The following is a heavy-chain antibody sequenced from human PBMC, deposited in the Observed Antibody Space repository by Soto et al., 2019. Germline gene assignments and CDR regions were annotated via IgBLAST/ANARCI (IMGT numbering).Heavy chain of an antibody. CDR3: ARDGLERAVARQWCNWFDP. V-gene: IGHV1-69*01. D-gene: IGHD6-19*01. Sequence: QVQLVQSGAEVKKPGSSVKVSCKASGGTFSSYAISWVRQAPGQGLEWMGGIIPIFGTANYAQKFQGRVTITADESTSTAYMELSSLRSEDTAVYYCARDGLERAVARQWCNWFDPWGQGTLVTVSS. J-gene: IGHJ5*02. CDR1: GGTFSSYA. CDR2: IIPIFGTA.